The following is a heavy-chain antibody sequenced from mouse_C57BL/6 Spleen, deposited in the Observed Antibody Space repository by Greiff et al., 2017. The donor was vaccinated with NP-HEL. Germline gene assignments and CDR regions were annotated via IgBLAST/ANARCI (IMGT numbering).Heavy chain of an antibody. CDR3: ARGDYGSSLRV. D-gene: IGHD1-1*01. J-gene: IGHJ1*03. CDR2: INPGSGGT. Sequence: QVQLKESGAELVRPGTSVKVSCKASGYAFTNYLIEWVKQRPGQGLEWIGVINPGSGGTNYNEKFKGKATLTADESSSTAYMQLSSLTSEDSAVYFCARGDYGSSLRVWGTGTTVTVSS. V-gene: IGHV1-54*01. CDR1: GYAFTNYL.